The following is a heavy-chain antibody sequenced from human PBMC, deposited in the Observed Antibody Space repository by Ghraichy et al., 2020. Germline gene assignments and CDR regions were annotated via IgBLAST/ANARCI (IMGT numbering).Heavy chain of an antibody. CDR1: GFTFSSYG. CDR3: AKERSRSPTYDDAFDI. CDR2: ISYDGRKK. V-gene: IGHV3-30*18. J-gene: IGHJ3*02. Sequence: GGSLRLSCAASGFTFSSYGMHWVRQAPGKGLEWVAVISYDGRKKYYADFVKGRFTISRDNSKNTVYLQVNSLTAEDTAVYYCAKERSRSPTYDDAFDIWGQGTMVTVSS. D-gene: IGHD3-22*01.